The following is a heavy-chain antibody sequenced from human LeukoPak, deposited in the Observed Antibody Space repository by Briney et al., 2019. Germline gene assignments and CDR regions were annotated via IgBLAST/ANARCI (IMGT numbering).Heavy chain of an antibody. D-gene: IGHD6-13*01. CDR1: GGSISSGGYS. CDR2: IYHSGST. CDR3: ARVGYEDYFDY. V-gene: IGHV4-30-2*01. J-gene: IGHJ4*02. Sequence: SETLSLTCAVSGGSISSGGYSWSWIRQPPGKGLEWIGYIYHSGSTYYNPSLKSRVTISVDRSKNQFSLKLSSVTAADTAVYHCARVGYEDYFDYWGQGTLVTVSS.